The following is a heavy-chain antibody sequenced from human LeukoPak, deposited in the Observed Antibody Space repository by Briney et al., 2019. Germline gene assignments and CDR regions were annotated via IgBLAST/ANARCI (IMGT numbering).Heavy chain of an antibody. D-gene: IGHD1-26*01. CDR2: INSDGSFT. Sequence: GGSLGLSCAASGFTFSSYWMHWVRQAPGKGLVWVSRINSDGSFTTYADSVKGRFTISRDNAKNMLYLQMNSLRAEDTAVYYCARVQLGVGADGWGQGTLLTVSS. V-gene: IGHV3-74*03. CDR3: ARVQLGVGADG. CDR1: GFTFSSYW. J-gene: IGHJ4*02.